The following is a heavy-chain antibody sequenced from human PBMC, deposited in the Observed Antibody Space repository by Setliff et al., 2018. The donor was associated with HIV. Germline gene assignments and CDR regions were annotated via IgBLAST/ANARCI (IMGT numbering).Heavy chain of an antibody. D-gene: IGHD2-2*01. Sequence: ASVKVSCKASGYTFNSYLVYWVRQAPGQRLEWMGWIHPGNDNREYSQRFQGRLTMTRDTSASMVYMGLNSLTSEDTAVYFCARFSSVYAAIDNWGPGTRVTVSS. CDR2: IHPGNDNR. V-gene: IGHV1-3*01. CDR3: ARFSSVYAAIDN. CDR1: GYTFNSYL. J-gene: IGHJ4*02.